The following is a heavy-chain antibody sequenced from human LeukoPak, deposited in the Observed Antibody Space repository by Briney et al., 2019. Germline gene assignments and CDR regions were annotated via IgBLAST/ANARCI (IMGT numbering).Heavy chain of an antibody. CDR1: GFSFSSYG. Sequence: PGGSLRLSCAASGFSFSSYGMSWVRQAPGKGLEWVSSIFPSGGEIHYADSVKGRFTISRENAKNSLYLQMNSLRAGDTAVYYCARVAAAGKGFDYWGQGTLVTVSS. V-gene: IGHV3-23*01. CDR3: ARVAAAGKGFDY. J-gene: IGHJ4*02. D-gene: IGHD6-13*01. CDR2: IFPSGGEI.